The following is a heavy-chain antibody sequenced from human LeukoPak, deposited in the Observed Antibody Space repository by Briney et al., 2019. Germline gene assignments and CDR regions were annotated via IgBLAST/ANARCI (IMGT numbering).Heavy chain of an antibody. V-gene: IGHV3-30*18. CDR2: ISYDGSNK. Sequence: GSLRLSCAASAFTLSNYSMAWVRQAPGKGLEWVAVISYDGSNKYYADSVKGRFTISRDNSKNTLYLQMNSLRAEDTAVYYCAKDRDSSGYFYFDYWGQGTLVTVSS. D-gene: IGHD3-22*01. CDR1: AFTLSNYS. CDR3: AKDRDSSGYFYFDY. J-gene: IGHJ4*02.